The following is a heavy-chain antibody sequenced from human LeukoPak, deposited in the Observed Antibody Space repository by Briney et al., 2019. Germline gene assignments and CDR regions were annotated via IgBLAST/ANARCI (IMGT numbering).Heavy chain of an antibody. CDR1: GFTFSSYA. CDR2: ISGSGGST. J-gene: IGHJ1*01. V-gene: IGHV3-23*01. D-gene: IGHD6-6*01. CDR3: AKASIAARTSNQYFQH. Sequence: QTGGSLRLSCAASGFTFSSYAMSWVRQAPGKGLEWVSAISGSGGSTYYADSVKGRFTISRDNSKNTLYLQMNSLRAEDTAVYYCAKASIAARTSNQYFQHWGQGTLVTVSS.